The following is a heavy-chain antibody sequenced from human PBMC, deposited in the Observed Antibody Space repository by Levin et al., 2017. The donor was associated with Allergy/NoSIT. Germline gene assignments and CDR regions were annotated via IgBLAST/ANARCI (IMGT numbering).Heavy chain of an antibody. Sequence: ASVKVSCKASGYTFTSYGISWVRQAPGQGLEWMGWISAYNGNTNYAQKLQGRVTMTTDTSTSTAYMELRSLRSDDTAVYYCARDFPIVVVPAAKAADAFDIWGQGTMVTVSS. V-gene: IGHV1-18*01. J-gene: IGHJ3*02. D-gene: IGHD2-2*01. CDR3: ARDFPIVVVPAAKAADAFDI. CDR2: ISAYNGNT. CDR1: GYTFTSYG.